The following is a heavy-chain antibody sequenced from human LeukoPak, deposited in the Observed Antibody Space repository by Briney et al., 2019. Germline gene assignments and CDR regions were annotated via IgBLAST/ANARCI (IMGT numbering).Heavy chain of an antibody. V-gene: IGHV5-10-1*01. CDR2: IDPSDSYT. Sequence: PGESLKISCKGSGYSFTSYWISWVRQMPGEGLEWMGRIDPSDSYTNYSPSFQGHVTISADKSISTAYLQWSSLKASDTAMYYCARRHHYYGSSGLNFDYWGQGTLVTVSS. CDR1: GYSFTSYW. D-gene: IGHD3-22*01. CDR3: ARRHHYYGSSGLNFDY. J-gene: IGHJ4*02.